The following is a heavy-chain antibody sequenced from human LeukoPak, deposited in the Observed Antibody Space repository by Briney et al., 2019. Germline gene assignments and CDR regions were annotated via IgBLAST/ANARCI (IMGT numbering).Heavy chain of an antibody. CDR2: IYYSGST. V-gene: IGHV4-59*01. D-gene: IGHD6-13*01. CDR3: ARARDRVAANAFDI. Sequence: SETLSLTCTVSGGSISSYYWSWIRQPPGKGLEWIGYIYYSGSTNYNPSLKSQVTISVDTSKNQFSLKLSSVTAADTAVYYCARARDRVAANAFDIWGQGTMVTVSS. J-gene: IGHJ3*02. CDR1: GGSISSYY.